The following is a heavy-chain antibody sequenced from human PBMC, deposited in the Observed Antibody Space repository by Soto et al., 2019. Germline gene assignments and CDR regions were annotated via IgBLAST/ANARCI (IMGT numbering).Heavy chain of an antibody. V-gene: IGHV3-21*01. CDR3: ARGGAGDYYYYGMDV. CDR2: ISSSSSYI. Sequence: VVSLRLSCAASGFTFSSYSMNWVRQAPGKGLEWVSSISSSSSYIYYADSVKGRFTISRDNAKNSLYLQMNSLRAEDTAVYYCARGGAGDYYYYGMDVWGQGNTVTFS. D-gene: IGHD6-19*01. CDR1: GFTFSSYS. J-gene: IGHJ6*02.